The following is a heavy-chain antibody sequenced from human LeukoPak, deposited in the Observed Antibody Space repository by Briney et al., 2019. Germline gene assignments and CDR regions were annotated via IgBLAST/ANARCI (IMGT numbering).Heavy chain of an antibody. J-gene: IGHJ4*02. CDR3: ARDLAYYASGKQNY. CDR1: GFTVSSNH. CDR2: INSGGIT. V-gene: IGHV3-66*01. Sequence: PGGSLRLSCAASGFTVSSNHMSWVRQAPGKGLEWVSVINSGGITYYADSVKGRFTISRDNSKNTLYLQMNSLRAEDSAVYYCARDLAYYASGKQNYWGQGTLVTVSS. D-gene: IGHD3-10*01.